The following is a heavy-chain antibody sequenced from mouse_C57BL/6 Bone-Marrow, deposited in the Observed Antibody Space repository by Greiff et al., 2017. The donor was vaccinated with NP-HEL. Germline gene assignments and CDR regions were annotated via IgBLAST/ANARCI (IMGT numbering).Heavy chain of an antibody. Sequence: VQLQQPGAELVRPGTSVKLSCKASGYTFTSYWMHWVKQRPGQGLEWIGVIDPSDSYTNYNQKFKGKATLTVDTYSSTAYMQLSSLTSEDSAVYYCARHPTEAFDVWGTGTTVTVSS. CDR2: IDPSDSYT. CDR3: ARHPTEAFDV. D-gene: IGHD1-1*01. CDR1: GYTFTSYW. V-gene: IGHV1-59*01. J-gene: IGHJ1*03.